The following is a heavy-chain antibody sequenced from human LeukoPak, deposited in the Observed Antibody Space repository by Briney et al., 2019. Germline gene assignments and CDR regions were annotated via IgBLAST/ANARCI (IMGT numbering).Heavy chain of an antibody. J-gene: IGHJ4*02. CDR2: IFSSGTT. CDR3: ARQRIRIAVAGRWYFDY. V-gene: IGHV4-61*01. Sequence: SETLSLTCTVSGGSVSSAIYYWSWIRQPPGKGLEWIGYIFSSGTTNYNPSLKSRVTMSVDTSKNQFSLKMSSVTAADTAVYYCARQRIRIAVAGRWYFDYWGQGTLVTVSS. CDR1: GGSVSSAIYY. D-gene: IGHD6-19*01.